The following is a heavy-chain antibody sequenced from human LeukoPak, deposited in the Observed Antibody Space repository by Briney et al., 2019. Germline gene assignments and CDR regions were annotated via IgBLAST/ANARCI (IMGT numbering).Heavy chain of an antibody. J-gene: IGHJ4*02. CDR1: GYSFTSYW. CDR2: IYPDDSDT. Sequence: GESLKISCKGSGYSFTSYWIAWVRQMPGKGLEWMGLIYPDDSDTRYSPSFEGRVTISADKSIGTAYLQWRSLRASDTAMYYCANGLIEGAFDYWGQGTLVTVSS. D-gene: IGHD1-26*01. CDR3: ANGLIEGAFDY. V-gene: IGHV5-51*01.